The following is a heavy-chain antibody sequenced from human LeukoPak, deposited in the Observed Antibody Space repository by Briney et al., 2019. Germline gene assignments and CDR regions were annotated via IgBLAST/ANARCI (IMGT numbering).Heavy chain of an antibody. V-gene: IGHV3-73*01. Sequence: GGSLRLSCAASGFIFSGSALHWVRQASGKGLEWVGRISTKANTYATAYAASVKGRFTVSRDDSRNTAYLQMNGLKTEDTAVYYCSRPSYGDYIRDSWGQGTLVTVSS. CDR3: SRPSYGDYIRDS. CDR2: ISTKANTYAT. CDR1: GFIFSGSA. J-gene: IGHJ4*02. D-gene: IGHD4-17*01.